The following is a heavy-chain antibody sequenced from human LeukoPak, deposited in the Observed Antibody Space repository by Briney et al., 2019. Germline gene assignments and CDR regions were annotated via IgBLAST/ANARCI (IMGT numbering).Heavy chain of an antibody. V-gene: IGHV1-69*13. CDR3: ARERPPLRSTGFDY. CDR1: GGTFSSYA. D-gene: IGHD4-17*01. CDR2: IIPIFGIA. J-gene: IGHJ4*02. Sequence: ASVKVSCKGSGGTFSSYAISWVRQAPGQGLEWMGGIIPIFGIANYAQKFQGRVTVTADESTSTAYMELSSLRSEDTAVYYCARERPPLRSTGFDYWGQGTLVTVSS.